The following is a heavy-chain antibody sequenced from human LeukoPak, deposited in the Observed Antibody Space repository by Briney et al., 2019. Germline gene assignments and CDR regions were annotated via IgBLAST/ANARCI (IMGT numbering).Heavy chain of an antibody. D-gene: IGHD6-13*01. V-gene: IGHV3-23*01. CDR1: GFTFSSYA. CDR3: AKDFLQLDLNYFDY. J-gene: IGHJ4*02. Sequence: GGSLRLSCAASGFTFSSYAMSWVRQASGKGLEWVSAISGSGGSTYYADSVKGRFTISRDNSKNTLYLQMNSLRAEDTAVYYCAKDFLQLDLNYFDYWGQGTLVTVSS. CDR2: ISGSGGST.